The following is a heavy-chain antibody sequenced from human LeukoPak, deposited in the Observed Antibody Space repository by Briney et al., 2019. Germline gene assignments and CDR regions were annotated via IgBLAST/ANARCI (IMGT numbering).Heavy chain of an antibody. CDR1: GYTFTGYY. J-gene: IGHJ4*02. D-gene: IGHD3-16*02. CDR3: ARGGAYDYVWGGYRYFDY. V-gene: IGHV1-2*06. Sequence: ASVKVSCKASGYTFTGYYIHWVRQAPGQGLEWMGRINPNSGGTNYAQKFQGRVTMTGDTSINTAYMELSRLRSDDTAVYYCARGGAYDYVWGGYRYFDYWGQGTLVTVSS. CDR2: INPNSGGT.